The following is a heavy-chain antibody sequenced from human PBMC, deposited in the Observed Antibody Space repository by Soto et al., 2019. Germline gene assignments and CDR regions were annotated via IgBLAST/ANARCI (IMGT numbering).Heavy chain of an antibody. CDR2: IYYSGST. CDR1: GGSISSSSYY. J-gene: IGHJ4*02. CDR3: ARSRNYYDSSGYYYDGTVLDY. Sequence: QLQLQESGPGLVKPSETPSLTCTVSGGSISSSSYYWGWIRQPPGKGLEWIGSIYYSGSTYYNPSLKSRVTISVDTSKNQFSLKLSSVTAADTAVYYCARSRNYYDSSGYYYDGTVLDYWGQGTLVTVSS. V-gene: IGHV4-39*01. D-gene: IGHD3-22*01.